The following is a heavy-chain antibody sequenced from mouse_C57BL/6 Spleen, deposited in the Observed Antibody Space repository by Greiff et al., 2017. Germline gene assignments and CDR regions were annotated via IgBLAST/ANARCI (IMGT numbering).Heavy chain of an antibody. Sequence: VHVKQSGTVLARPGASVKMSCKTSGYTFTSYWMHWVKQRPGQGLEWIGAIYPGNSDTSYNQKFKGKAKLTAVTSASTAYMERSSLTNEDSAVYYCTFITTDWYFDVWGTGTTVTVSS. J-gene: IGHJ1*03. CDR3: TFITTDWYFDV. D-gene: IGHD1-1*01. CDR1: GYTFTSYW. CDR2: IYPGNSDT. V-gene: IGHV1-5*01.